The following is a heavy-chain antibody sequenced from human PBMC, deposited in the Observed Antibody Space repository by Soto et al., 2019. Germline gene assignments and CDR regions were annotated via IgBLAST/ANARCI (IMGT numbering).Heavy chain of an antibody. CDR3: AKDTTTITFGGVPLGPRGMDV. CDR2: ISWNSGSI. V-gene: IGHV3-9*01. J-gene: IGHJ6*03. Sequence: GGSLRLSCAASGFTFDDYAMHWVRQAPGKGLEWVSGISWNSGSIGYADSVKGRFTISRDNAKNSLYLQMNSLRAEDTALYYCAKDTTTITFGGVPLGPRGMDVWGKGTTVTVSS. D-gene: IGHD3-16*01. CDR1: GFTFDDYA.